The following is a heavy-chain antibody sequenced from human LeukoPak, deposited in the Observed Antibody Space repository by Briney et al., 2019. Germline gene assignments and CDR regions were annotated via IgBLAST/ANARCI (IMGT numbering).Heavy chain of an antibody. CDR3: ARDTEWLNDAFDI. Sequence: ASVKVSCKASGGTFSSYAISWVRQAPGQGLEWMGGIIPIFGTANYAQKFQGRVTITADESTSTAYMELSSLRSEDTAVYYCARDTEWLNDAFDIWGQGTIVTVSS. CDR1: GGTFSSYA. CDR2: IIPIFGTA. J-gene: IGHJ3*02. V-gene: IGHV1-69*13. D-gene: IGHD5-24*01.